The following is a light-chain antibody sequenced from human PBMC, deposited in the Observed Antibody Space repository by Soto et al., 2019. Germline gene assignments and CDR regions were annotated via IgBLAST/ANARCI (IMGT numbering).Light chain of an antibody. CDR3: QQYSNWPPIT. CDR1: QSVSSN. Sequence: EIVMTQSPATLSVSPGERATLSCRASQSVSSNLAWYQQKPGQSPRLLIYDVSTRATDIPARFSGSGSGTDFTLTISSLESEDFAVYYCQQYSNWPPITFGQGTRLDIK. CDR2: DVS. J-gene: IGKJ5*01. V-gene: IGKV3-15*01.